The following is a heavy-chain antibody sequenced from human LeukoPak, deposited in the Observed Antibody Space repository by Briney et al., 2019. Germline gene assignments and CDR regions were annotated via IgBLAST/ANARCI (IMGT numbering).Heavy chain of an antibody. Sequence: PGRSLRLSCAASGFTFDDYAMHWVRHVPGKGLEWVSGISWNSGNIGYADSVKGRFTISRDNAKNSLYLQMNSLRAEDTALYYCAKDRGAVAGTYYFDYWGQGTLVTVSS. D-gene: IGHD6-19*01. J-gene: IGHJ4*02. V-gene: IGHV3-9*01. CDR3: AKDRGAVAGTYYFDY. CDR1: GFTFDDYA. CDR2: ISWNSGNI.